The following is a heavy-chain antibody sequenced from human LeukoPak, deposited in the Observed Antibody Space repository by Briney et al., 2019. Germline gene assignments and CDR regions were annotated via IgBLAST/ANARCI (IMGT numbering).Heavy chain of an antibody. V-gene: IGHV1-2*02. CDR3: ARDRSRGSGQFDP. CDR2: INPNTGGT. Sequence: ASVKVPCKASGYTFTAFYIHWVRQAPGQGLEWMAWINPNTGGTNYAQVFQGRVTLTRDTSITVYMEVTRLKFDDTAIYYCARDRSRGSGQFDPWGQGTLVTVSS. D-gene: IGHD3-10*01. CDR1: GYTFTAFY. J-gene: IGHJ5*02.